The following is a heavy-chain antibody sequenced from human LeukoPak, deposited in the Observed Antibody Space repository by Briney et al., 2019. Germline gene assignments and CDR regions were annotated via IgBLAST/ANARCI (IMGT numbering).Heavy chain of an antibody. Sequence: GGSLRLSCAASGFIFTDYWMYWVRQAPGRGLAWVANIKEGGSEKNYVDSVKGRFTISRDNAKNSLYLQMNSPRAEDTAVYYCARGSKGSSWYRLASGIDYWGQGTLVTVSS. J-gene: IGHJ4*02. D-gene: IGHD6-13*01. CDR2: IKEGGSEK. V-gene: IGHV3-7*01. CDR1: GFIFTDYW. CDR3: ARGSKGSSWYRLASGIDY.